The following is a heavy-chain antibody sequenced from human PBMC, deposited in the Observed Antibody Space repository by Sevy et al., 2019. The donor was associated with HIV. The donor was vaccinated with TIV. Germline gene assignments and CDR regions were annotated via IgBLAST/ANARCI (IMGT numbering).Heavy chain of an antibody. CDR1: GFTFNNAW. CDR2: IKSKIDGETT. CDR3: ATAPGYYDSAPFDY. Sequence: GESLKISCAVSGFTFNNAWMNWVRQAPGTGLQWVGLIKSKIDGETTDYAAPVKGRFTISRDDSKNTLVLQMNSLKIEDTAVYYCATAPGYYDSAPFDYWGPGTLVTVSS. D-gene: IGHD3-22*01. V-gene: IGHV3-15*01. J-gene: IGHJ4*02.